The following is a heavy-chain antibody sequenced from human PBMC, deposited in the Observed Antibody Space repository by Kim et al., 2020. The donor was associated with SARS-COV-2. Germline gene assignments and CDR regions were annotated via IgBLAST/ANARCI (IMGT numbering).Heavy chain of an antibody. Sequence: SETLSLTCAVYGGSFSGYYWSWIRQPPGKGLEWIGEINHSGSTNYNPSLKSRVTISVDTSKNQFSLKLSSVTAADTAVYYCARENRGITMVRGVTPGYGMDVWGQGTTVTVSS. CDR1: GGSFSGYY. D-gene: IGHD3-10*01. J-gene: IGHJ6*02. CDR2: INHSGST. CDR3: ARENRGITMVRGVTPGYGMDV. V-gene: IGHV4-34*01.